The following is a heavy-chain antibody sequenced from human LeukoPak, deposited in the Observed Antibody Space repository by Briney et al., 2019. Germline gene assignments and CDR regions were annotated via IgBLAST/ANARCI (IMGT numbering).Heavy chain of an antibody. J-gene: IGHJ4*02. Sequence: VASVKVSCKASGGTFSSYAISWVRQAPGQGLEWMGRIIPILGVANYAQKFQGRVTITADKSQSTAYMELSSLRSEDTAVYYCARVYPAMPYYFDYWGQGTLVTVSS. V-gene: IGHV1-69*04. CDR1: GGTFSSYA. D-gene: IGHD2-2*01. CDR2: IIPILGVA. CDR3: ARVYPAMPYYFDY.